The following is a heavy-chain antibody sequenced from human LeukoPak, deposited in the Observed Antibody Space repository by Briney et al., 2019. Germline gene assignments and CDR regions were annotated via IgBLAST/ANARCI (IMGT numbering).Heavy chain of an antibody. CDR2: ISGSGGSA. Sequence: GSLRLSCAASGFTFSSYAMSWVRQAPGKGLEWVSAISGSGGSAFYADSVKGRFTISRDNSKNTLYLQMNSLRAEDTAVYYCAKGGPWIHDYYYYMDVWGKGTTVTVSS. CDR1: GFTFSSYA. J-gene: IGHJ6*03. V-gene: IGHV3-23*01. CDR3: AKGGPWIHDYYYYMDV. D-gene: IGHD5-18*01.